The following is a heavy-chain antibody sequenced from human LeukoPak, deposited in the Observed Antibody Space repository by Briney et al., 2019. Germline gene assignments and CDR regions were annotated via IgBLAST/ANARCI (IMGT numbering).Heavy chain of an antibody. Sequence: GGSLRLSCAASGFTFSSYEMNWVRQAPGKGLEWVSYISSSGSTIYYADSVKGRFTISRDNAKNSLYLQMNSPRAEDTAVYYCARVMTGIAVAGTFNWFDPWGQGTLVTVSS. CDR3: ARVMTGIAVAGTFNWFDP. D-gene: IGHD6-19*01. CDR2: ISSSGSTI. CDR1: GFTFSSYE. J-gene: IGHJ5*02. V-gene: IGHV3-48*03.